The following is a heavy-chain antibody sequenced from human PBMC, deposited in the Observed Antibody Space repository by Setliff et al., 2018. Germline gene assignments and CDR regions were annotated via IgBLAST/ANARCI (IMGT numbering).Heavy chain of an antibody. V-gene: IGHV3-23*01. Sequence: PGGSLRLSCAASGFTFTNYAMNWVRQAPGKGLEWVSTISGDGDSTYYADSVMGRFTISRDNSKNSLYLQLNSLRAEDTAVYYCAKDGMGPTYTYFFDFWGQGSQVTVSS. CDR3: AKDGMGPTYTYFFDF. D-gene: IGHD1-26*01. CDR1: GFTFTNYA. J-gene: IGHJ4*02. CDR2: ISGDGDST.